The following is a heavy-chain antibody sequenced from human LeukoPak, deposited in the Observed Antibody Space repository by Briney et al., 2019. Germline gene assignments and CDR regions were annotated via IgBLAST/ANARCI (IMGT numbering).Heavy chain of an antibody. J-gene: IGHJ4*02. Sequence: GRSLRLSCAASGFTFSTYAMHWVRQAPGKGLEWVAVISKDGSNKYYAESVKGRFTISRDNSKNTLSLQMNSLRAEDTALYYCAKDGYQTSGTYFDSWGQGSLVTVSS. D-gene: IGHD3-10*01. CDR3: AKDGYQTSGTYFDS. CDR2: ISKDGSNK. CDR1: GFTFSTYA. V-gene: IGHV3-30*18.